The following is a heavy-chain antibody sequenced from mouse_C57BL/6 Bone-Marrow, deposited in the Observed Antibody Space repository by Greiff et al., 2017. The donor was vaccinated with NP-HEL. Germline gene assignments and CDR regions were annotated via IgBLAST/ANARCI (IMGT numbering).Heavy chain of an antibody. CDR2: IYPRSGNT. CDR3: GYDGYYSYAMDY. J-gene: IGHJ4*01. D-gene: IGHD2-3*01. V-gene: IGHV1-81*01. CDR1: GYTFTSYG. Sequence: VQLQQSGAELARPGASVKLSCKASGYTFTSYGISWVKQRTGQGLEWIGEIYPRSGNTYYNEKFKSKATLTVDKSSSTAYMQLSSLTSEDSAVYYCGYDGYYSYAMDYWGQGTSVTVSS.